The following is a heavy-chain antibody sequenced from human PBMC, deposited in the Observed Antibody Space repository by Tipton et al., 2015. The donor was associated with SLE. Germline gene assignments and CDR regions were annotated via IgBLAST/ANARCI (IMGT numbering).Heavy chain of an antibody. J-gene: IGHJ6*02. CDR2: IYYTGST. CDR1: GGSISPYY. Sequence: LRLSCTVSGGSISPYYWSWIRQPPGKGLEWIGYIYYTGSTKYNPSLKSRVTMSVDTSKNQFSLKLSSVTAADTAVYYCARHRLEGVATYYYFGMDVWGQGTTVTVSS. D-gene: IGHD5-12*01. CDR3: ARHRLEGVATYYYFGMDV. V-gene: IGHV4-59*08.